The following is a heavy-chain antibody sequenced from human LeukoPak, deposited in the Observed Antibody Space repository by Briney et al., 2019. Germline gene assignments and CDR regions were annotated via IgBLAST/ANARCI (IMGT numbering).Heavy chain of an antibody. V-gene: IGHV4-4*02. D-gene: IGHD3-10*01. Sequence: PSGTLSLTCAVSGGSISSSNWWSWVRQPPGKGLEWIGEIYHSGSTNYNPSLKSRVTISVDKSKNQFSLKLNSVTAADTAVYYCARATYYYDSGTYQVFDIWGQGTMVTVSS. CDR2: IYHSGST. CDR3: ARATYYYDSGTYQVFDI. CDR1: GGSISSSNW. J-gene: IGHJ3*02.